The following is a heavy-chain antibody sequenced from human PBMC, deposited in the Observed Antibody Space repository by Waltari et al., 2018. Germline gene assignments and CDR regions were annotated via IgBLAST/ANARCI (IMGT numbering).Heavy chain of an antibody. CDR2: IIPIFGTA. CDR1: GGTFSSSV. Sequence: QVQLVQSGAEVKKPGSSVKVPCTASGGTFSSSVISWVRQAPGQGLGWMGGIIPIFGTANYAQKFQGRVTITADKSTSTAYMELSSLRSEDTAVYYCARDDYGDYAGLSGLWGQGTLVTVSS. J-gene: IGHJ4*02. CDR3: ARDDYGDYAGLSGL. D-gene: IGHD4-17*01. V-gene: IGHV1-69*06.